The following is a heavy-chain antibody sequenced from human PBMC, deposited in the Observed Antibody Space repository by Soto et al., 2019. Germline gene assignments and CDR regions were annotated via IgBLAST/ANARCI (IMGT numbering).Heavy chain of an antibody. Sequence: EVQLLESGGGLVQPGGSLRLSCAASGFTFSSYAMSWVRQAPGKGLEWVSAISGSGGSTYYADSVKGRFTISRDNSKNPLYQQMNSLRAEDTAVYYCAKGGYSSSWYAGDGNFDYWGQGTLVTVSS. CDR2: ISGSGGST. V-gene: IGHV3-23*01. CDR3: AKGGYSSSWYAGDGNFDY. D-gene: IGHD6-13*01. CDR1: GFTFSSYA. J-gene: IGHJ4*02.